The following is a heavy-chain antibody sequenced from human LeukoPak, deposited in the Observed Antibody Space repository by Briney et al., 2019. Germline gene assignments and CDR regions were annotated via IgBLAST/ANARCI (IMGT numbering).Heavy chain of an antibody. CDR2: INQDGSDE. CDR1: GFTLSDYW. Sequence: GGSLRLSCAASGFTLSDYWMSWVRQAPGKGLEWVANINQDGSDENYVDSVKGRFTISRDDAKNSLYLQMNSLRSEDTAVYYCASVGASSYWYFDLWGRGTLVTVSS. D-gene: IGHD1-26*01. J-gene: IGHJ2*01. V-gene: IGHV3-7*01. CDR3: ASVGASSYWYFDL.